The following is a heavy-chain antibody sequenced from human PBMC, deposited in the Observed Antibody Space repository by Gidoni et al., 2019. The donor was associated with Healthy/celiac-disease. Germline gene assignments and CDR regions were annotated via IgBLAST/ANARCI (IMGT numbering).Heavy chain of an antibody. Sequence: QVQLVESGGGVVQPGRSLRLSCAASGFPFSSYGMHWVRQAPGKGLEWVAVISYDGSNRYYADSVKGRFTISRDNSKNTLYLQMNSLRAEDTAVYYCAKPTYYYDSSYFDYWGQGTLVTVSS. V-gene: IGHV3-30*18. CDR3: AKPTYYYDSSYFDY. CDR2: ISYDGSNR. J-gene: IGHJ4*02. CDR1: GFPFSSYG. D-gene: IGHD3-22*01.